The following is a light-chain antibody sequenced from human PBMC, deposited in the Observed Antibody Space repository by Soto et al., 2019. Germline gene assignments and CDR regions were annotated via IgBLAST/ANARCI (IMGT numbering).Light chain of an antibody. CDR2: RNN. J-gene: IGLJ2*01. Sequence: QSVLTQPPSASGTPGQRVTISCSGSSSNIGSNYVYWYQQLPGTAPKLLIYRNNQRPSGVPDRFSGSKSGTSASLAISGLRSEDEADYYGAAWDDSLSALFGGGTQLTVL. V-gene: IGLV1-47*01. CDR1: SSNIGSNY. CDR3: AAWDDSLSAL.